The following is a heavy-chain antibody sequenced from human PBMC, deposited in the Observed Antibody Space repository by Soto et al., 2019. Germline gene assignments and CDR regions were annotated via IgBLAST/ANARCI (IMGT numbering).Heavy chain of an antibody. V-gene: IGHV3-72*01. D-gene: IGHD3-22*01. CDR1: GFTFSDHY. CDR2: TRNKANSYTT. J-gene: IGHJ4*02. Sequence: GGSLRLSCAASGFTFSDHYMDWVRQAPGKGLEWVGRTRNKANSYTTEYAASVKGRFTISRDDSKNSLYLQMNSLKTEDTAVYYCASTGYSYYYDSSGYYYFDYWGQGTLVTVSS. CDR3: ASTGYSYYYDSSGYYYFDY.